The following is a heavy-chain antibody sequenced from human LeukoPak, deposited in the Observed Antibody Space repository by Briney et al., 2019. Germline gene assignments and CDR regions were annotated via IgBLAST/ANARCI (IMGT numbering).Heavy chain of an antibody. J-gene: IGHJ4*02. D-gene: IGHD3-3*01. CDR2: IIPIFGTA. Sequence: ASVKVSCKASGGTFSSYAISWVRQAPGQGLEWMGGIIPIFGTANYAQKFQGRVTITADESTSTAYMVLSRLRSDDTAVYYCARGNRERFLEWWSFDYWGQGTLVTVSS. CDR3: ARGNRERFLEWWSFDY. CDR1: GGTFSSYA. V-gene: IGHV1-69*13.